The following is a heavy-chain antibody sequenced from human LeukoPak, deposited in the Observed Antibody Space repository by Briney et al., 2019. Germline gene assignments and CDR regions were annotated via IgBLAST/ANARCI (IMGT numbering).Heavy chain of an antibody. CDR2: ISGDGRNI. CDR3: AKKGGYDWFEMVLDY. J-gene: IGHJ4*02. V-gene: IGHV3-74*01. CDR1: GFTFSSYW. D-gene: IGHD5-12*01. Sequence: GGSLRLSCVASGFTFSSYWMHWVRQDPRKGLVWVSRISGDGRNINYADSVRGRFTISRDNAKNTLYLQMNTLRVEDTAVYYCAKKGGYDWFEMVLDYWGQGTLVTVSS.